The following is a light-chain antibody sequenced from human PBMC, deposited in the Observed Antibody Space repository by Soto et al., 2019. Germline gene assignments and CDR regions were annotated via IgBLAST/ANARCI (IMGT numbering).Light chain of an antibody. V-gene: IGKV1-5*03. CDR2: KAS. CDR3: QQYNDYSWT. Sequence: DIQMTQSPSTLSASVGDSVSINCRASQSISAWLAWYQQKPGKAPRLLMYKASTLEIGVPSRFSGSGSGTEFTLTLSSLQPDDVAIYYCQQYNDYSWTFGQGTKVDLK. J-gene: IGKJ1*01. CDR1: QSISAW.